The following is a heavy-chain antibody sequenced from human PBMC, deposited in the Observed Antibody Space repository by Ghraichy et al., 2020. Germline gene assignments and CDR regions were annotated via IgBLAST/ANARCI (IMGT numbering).Heavy chain of an antibody. J-gene: IGHJ3*02. CDR3: ARDLRFLEWLLFDAFDI. D-gene: IGHD3-3*01. CDR2: INPNSGGT. V-gene: IGHV1-2*02. Sequence: ASVKVSCKASGYTFTGYYMHWVRQAPGQGLEWMGWINPNSGGTNYAQKFQGRVTMTRDTSISTAYMELSRLRSDDTAVYYCARDLRFLEWLLFDAFDIWGQGTMVTVSS. CDR1: GYTFTGYY.